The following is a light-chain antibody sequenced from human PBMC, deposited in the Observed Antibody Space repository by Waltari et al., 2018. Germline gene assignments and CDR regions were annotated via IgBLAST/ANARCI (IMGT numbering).Light chain of an antibody. Sequence: QSVLTRPPSASGTPGQRVTISCSGSSSNIGSASVTWYQQLPGTAPKLLIYSNNQRPSGVPDRFSGSKSGTSASLAISGLQSEDEADYYCAAWDDSLNGQVFGTGTKVTVL. V-gene: IGLV1-44*01. CDR1: SSNIGSAS. CDR3: AAWDDSLNGQV. CDR2: SNN. J-gene: IGLJ1*01.